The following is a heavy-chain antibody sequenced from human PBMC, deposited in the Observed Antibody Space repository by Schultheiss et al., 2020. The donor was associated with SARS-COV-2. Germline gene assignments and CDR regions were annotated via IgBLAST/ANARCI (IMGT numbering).Heavy chain of an antibody. CDR2: IYHSGST. D-gene: IGHD6-13*01. CDR3: ARGIYSSSWYGFDP. CDR1: GGSISSYY. V-gene: IGHV4-39*07. Sequence: SETLSLTCTVSGGSISSYYWGWIRQPPGKGLEWIGSIYHSGSTYYNPSLKSRVTISVDTSKNQFSLKLSSVTAADTAVYYCARGIYSSSWYGFDPWGQGTLVTVSS. J-gene: IGHJ5*02.